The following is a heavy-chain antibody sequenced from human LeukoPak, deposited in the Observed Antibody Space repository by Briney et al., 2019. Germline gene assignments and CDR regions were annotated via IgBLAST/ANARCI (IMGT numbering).Heavy chain of an antibody. V-gene: IGHV3-23*01. D-gene: IGHD6-6*01. J-gene: IGHJ4*02. CDR1: GFTFSSYA. CDR3: AKGSAAARPYYFDC. CDR2: IRGDGGNS. Sequence: GGSLRLSCAASGFTFSSYAMSWVRQAPGWGLEWVSAIRGDGGNSYYADSVKGRFTISRDNSKNTLYLQMNSLRAEDTAVYYCAKGSAAARPYYFDCWGQGTLVTVSS.